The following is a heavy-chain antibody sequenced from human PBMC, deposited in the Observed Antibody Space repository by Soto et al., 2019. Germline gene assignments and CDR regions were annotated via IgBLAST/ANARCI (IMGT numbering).Heavy chain of an antibody. CDR2: ISYDGSNK. CDR3: ASDLYSSSSGGFDY. D-gene: IGHD6-6*01. V-gene: IGHV3-30-3*01. Sequence: GGSLRLSCAASGFTFSSYSMHWFRQAPGKGLEWVAVISYDGSNKYYADSVKGRFTISRDNYKNTLYLQMNSLRAEDTAVYYCASDLYSSSSGGFDYWGQGTLVTVSS. J-gene: IGHJ4*02. CDR1: GFTFSSYS.